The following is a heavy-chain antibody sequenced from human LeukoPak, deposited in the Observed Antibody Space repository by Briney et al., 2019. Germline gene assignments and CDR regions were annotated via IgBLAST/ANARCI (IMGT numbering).Heavy chain of an antibody. J-gene: IGHJ4*02. CDR2: LSRSRRHI. CDR3: ARDGSGWSRDF. V-gene: IGHV3-21*01. CDR1: GFTFSDRS. D-gene: IGHD6-19*01. Sequence: KPGGSLRLSRRASGFTFSDRSVNGVRHAPGKGLECVSSLSRSRRHIYYADSVRGRFTISRDNAKNSLYLQMDSLRAEDTAVYYCARDGSGWSRDFWGQGTLVTVSS.